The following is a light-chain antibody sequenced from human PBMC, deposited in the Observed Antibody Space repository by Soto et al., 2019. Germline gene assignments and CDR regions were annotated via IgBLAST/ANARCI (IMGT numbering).Light chain of an antibody. J-gene: IGKJ2*01. CDR2: GAS. CDR1: QSVSSN. CDR3: QQYNNWPPYT. Sequence: EIVMTQSPATLSVSPGERATLSCRASQSVSSNLAWYQQKPGPAPRLLIYGASTRATGIPARFSGSGSGTKFTITISSLQSEDFAVYYCQQYNNWPPYTFGQGTKLEIK. V-gene: IGKV3-15*01.